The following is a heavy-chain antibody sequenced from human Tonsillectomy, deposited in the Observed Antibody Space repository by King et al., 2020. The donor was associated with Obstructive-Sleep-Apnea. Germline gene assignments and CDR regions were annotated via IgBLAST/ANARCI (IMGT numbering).Heavy chain of an antibody. Sequence: QLQESGPGLVKTSETLSLTCTVSGGSVSSFFWTWIRQTPGKGLEWIGYVFYTGTTKYSPSLASRVTISVDTSKNQFSLRLSSVTAADSAFYFCARGVAAPGYFDYWGQGAQVTVSA. CDR2: VFYTGTT. CDR1: GGSVSSFF. V-gene: IGHV4-59*08. J-gene: IGHJ4*02. CDR3: ARGVAAPGYFDY. D-gene: IGHD6-13*01.